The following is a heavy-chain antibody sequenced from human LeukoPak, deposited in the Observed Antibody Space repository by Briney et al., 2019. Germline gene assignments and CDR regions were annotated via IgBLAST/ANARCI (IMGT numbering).Heavy chain of an antibody. CDR1: GGSISSYY. J-gene: IGHJ6*03. V-gene: IGHV4-4*07. CDR2: IYTSGSI. D-gene: IGHD6-19*01. Sequence: PSETLSLTCTVSGGSISSYYWSWIRQPAGKGLEWIGRIYTSGSINYNPSLKSRVTMSVDTSKNQFSLKLSSVTAADTAVYYCARDQRDSSGWYGSVYYYYYYMDVWGKGTTVTISS. CDR3: ARDQRDSSGWYGSVYYYYYYMDV.